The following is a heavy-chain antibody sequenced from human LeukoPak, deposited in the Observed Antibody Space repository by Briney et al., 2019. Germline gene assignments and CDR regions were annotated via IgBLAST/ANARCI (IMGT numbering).Heavy chain of an antibody. J-gene: IGHJ4*02. CDR2: IYSGGST. CDR3: ASQIAAAGTYLTPHY. CDR1: GFTVSSNY. D-gene: IGHD6-13*01. Sequence: GGSLRLSCAASGFTVSSNYMSWVRQAPGKGLEWVSVIYSGGSTYYADSVKGRFTISRDNSKNTLYLQLNSLRAEDTAVYYCASQIAAAGTYLTPHYWGQGTLVTVSS. V-gene: IGHV3-66*04.